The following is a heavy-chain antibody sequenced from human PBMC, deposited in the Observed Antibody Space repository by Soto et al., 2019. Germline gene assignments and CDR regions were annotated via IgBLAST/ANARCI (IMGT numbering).Heavy chain of an antibody. CDR3: AREGVHDAQDYYGSGSRPFDAFDI. J-gene: IGHJ3*02. CDR1: GGSISSGGYY. Sequence: SETLSLTCTVSGGSISSGGYYWSWIRQHPGKGLEWIGYIYYSGSTYYNPSLKSRVTISVDKSKNQFSLKLSSVTAADTAVYHCAREGVHDAQDYYGSGSRPFDAFDIWGQGTMVTVSS. V-gene: IGHV4-31*03. CDR2: IYYSGST. D-gene: IGHD3-10*01.